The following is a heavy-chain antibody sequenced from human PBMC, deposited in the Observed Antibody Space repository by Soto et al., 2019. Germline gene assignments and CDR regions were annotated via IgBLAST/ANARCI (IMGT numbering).Heavy chain of an antibody. J-gene: IGHJ4*02. CDR3: TTDETVVVPAAIVPYYFDY. D-gene: IGHD2-2*01. V-gene: IGHV3-15*01. CDR1: GFTFSNAW. CDR2: IKSKTDGGTT. Sequence: GGSLRLSCAASGFTFSNAWMSWVRQAPGKGLEWVGRIKSKTDGGTTDYAAPVKGRFTISRDDSKNTLDLQMNRLKTEDTAVYYCTTDETVVVPAAIVPYYFDYWGQGTLVTVSS.